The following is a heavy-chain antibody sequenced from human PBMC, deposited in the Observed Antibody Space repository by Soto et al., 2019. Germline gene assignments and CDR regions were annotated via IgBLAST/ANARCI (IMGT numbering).Heavy chain of an antibody. CDR2: MNPNTGNS. CDR1: GYTFTSYD. CDR3: ARRAETNGWNGFGADKYYFDF. Sequence: ASVKVSCKASGYTFTSYDIYWVRQATGQGLEWMGWMNPNTGNSGYAQKFQGRVTMTSDTSKSTAHTEVSSLRSEDTAVYYCARRAETNGWNGFGADKYYFDFWGQGTLVTVSS. J-gene: IGHJ4*02. D-gene: IGHD1-1*01. V-gene: IGHV1-8*01.